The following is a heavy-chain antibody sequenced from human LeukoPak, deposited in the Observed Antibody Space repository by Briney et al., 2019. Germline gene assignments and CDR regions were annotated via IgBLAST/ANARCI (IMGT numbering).Heavy chain of an antibody. J-gene: IGHJ6*03. V-gene: IGHV3-30*02. Sequence: GGSLRLSCAASGFTFSSYGMHWVRQAPGKGLEWVAYIQYDGSNEQYADSVKGRFGISRDSSKNILYLQLNSLRAEDTAVYYCAKDRCSNGIGCYYYYMDVWGKGTTVTISS. D-gene: IGHD2-8*01. CDR2: IQYDGSNE. CDR1: GFTFSSYG. CDR3: AKDRCSNGIGCYYYYMDV.